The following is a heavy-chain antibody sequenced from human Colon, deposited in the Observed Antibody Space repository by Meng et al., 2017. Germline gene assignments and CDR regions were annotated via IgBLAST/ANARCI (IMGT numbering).Heavy chain of an antibody. Sequence: GGSLRLSCAASGFTFSSYTMHWVRQAPGKRLEWVAIISYDSSVKYYADSVKGRFTISRDSSKNTLYLQLNSLSAEDTAVYYCARDPPSGYYDSNGYDPTPPTIDYWGQGTVVTVSS. D-gene: IGHD3-22*01. V-gene: IGHV3-30*04. CDR2: ISYDSSVK. CDR3: ARDPPSGYYDSNGYDPTPPTIDY. J-gene: IGHJ4*02. CDR1: GFTFSSYT.